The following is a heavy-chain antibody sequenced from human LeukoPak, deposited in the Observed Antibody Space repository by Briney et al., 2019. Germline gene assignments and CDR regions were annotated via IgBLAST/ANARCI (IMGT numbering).Heavy chain of an antibody. D-gene: IGHD6-13*01. Sequence: PGGSLRLSCAASGFTFSSYDMHWVHQATGKGLEWVSAIGTAGDTYYPGSVKGRFTISRENAKNSLYLQMNSLRAGDTAVYYCARARVDVSSSWFSPLDYWGQGTLVTVSS. J-gene: IGHJ4*02. CDR2: IGTAGDT. CDR1: GFTFSSYD. V-gene: IGHV3-13*01. CDR3: ARARVDVSSSWFSPLDY.